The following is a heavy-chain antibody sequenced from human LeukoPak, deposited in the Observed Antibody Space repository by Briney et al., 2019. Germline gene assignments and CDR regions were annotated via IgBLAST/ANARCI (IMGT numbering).Heavy chain of an antibody. Sequence: ASVKVSCKASGYTFTGYYMHWVRQAPGQGLEWMGWISAYNGNTNYAQKLQGRVTMTTDTSTSTAYMELRSLRSDDTAVYYCARDRLDIVVVPAAPGDYWGQGTLVTVSS. CDR2: ISAYNGNT. V-gene: IGHV1-18*04. CDR1: GYTFTGYY. D-gene: IGHD2-2*03. CDR3: ARDRLDIVVVPAAPGDY. J-gene: IGHJ4*02.